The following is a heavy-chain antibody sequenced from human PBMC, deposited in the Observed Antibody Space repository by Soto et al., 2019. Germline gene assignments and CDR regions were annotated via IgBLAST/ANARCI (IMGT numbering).Heavy chain of an antibody. D-gene: IGHD3-10*01. CDR1: GFTFNNYA. V-gene: IGHV3-23*01. Sequence: EVQLLESGGGLVQPGGSLRLSCAASGFTFNNYAMTWVRQAPGKGLEWVSAISGGGDTTSHADSVKGRFTVSRDGSKSTLYRQMSSLRAEDTALYYCAKGRGGSGSLTPRVDFWGQGTLVTVSS. CDR3: AKGRGGSGSLTPRVDF. CDR2: ISGGGDTT. J-gene: IGHJ4*02.